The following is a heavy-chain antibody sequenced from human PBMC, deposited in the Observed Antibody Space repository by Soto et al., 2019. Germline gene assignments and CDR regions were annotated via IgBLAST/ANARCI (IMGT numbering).Heavy chain of an antibody. J-gene: IGHJ6*02. CDR1: GFSLSTSGVG. D-gene: IGHD3-3*01. CDR2: IYWDDDK. V-gene: IGHV2-5*02. Sequence: QITLKESGPTLVKPTQTLTLTCTFSGFSLSTSGVGVGWIRQPPGKALEWLALIYWDDDKRYSPSLKSRLTITKDTSKNQVVLTMTNMDPVDTATYDCAHKPPIRFLEWPYYYYYGMDVWGQGTTVTVSS. CDR3: AHKPPIRFLEWPYYYYYGMDV.